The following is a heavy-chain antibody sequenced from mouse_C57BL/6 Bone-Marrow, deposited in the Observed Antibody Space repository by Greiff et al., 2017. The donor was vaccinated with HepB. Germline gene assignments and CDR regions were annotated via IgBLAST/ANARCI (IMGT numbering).Heavy chain of an antibody. CDR2: IDPENGDT. CDR3: SDGVLRGFAY. J-gene: IGHJ3*01. CDR1: GFNIKGDY. V-gene: IGHV14-4*01. D-gene: IGHD1-1*01. Sequence: EVKLMESGAELVRPGASVKLSCTASGFNIKGDYMHWVKQRPEQGLEWIGWIDPENGDTEYASKFQGKATITADTSSNTAYLQLSSLTSEDTAVYYCSDGVLRGFAYWGQGTLVTVSA.